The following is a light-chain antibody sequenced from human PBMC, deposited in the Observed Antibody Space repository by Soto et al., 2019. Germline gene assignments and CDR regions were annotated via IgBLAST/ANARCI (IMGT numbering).Light chain of an antibody. V-gene: IGKV2-30*01. CDR1: QSLLYSDGNTY. J-gene: IGKJ1*01. Sequence: DVVMTQSPLSLPVTLGQPASISCRSSQSLLYSDGNTYLTWFQQRPGQSPRRLIYRVSGLDSGVPDRFSGSGSGTDFTLIISRVEAEDVGVYYCMQGAHWPRTFGQGTKVEIK. CDR2: RVS. CDR3: MQGAHWPRT.